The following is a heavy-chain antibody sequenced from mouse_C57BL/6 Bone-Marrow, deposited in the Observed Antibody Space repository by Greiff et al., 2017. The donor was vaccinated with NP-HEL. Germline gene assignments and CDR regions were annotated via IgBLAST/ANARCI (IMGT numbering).Heavy chain of an antibody. D-gene: IGHD2-4*01. Sequence: QVQLKQPGAELVKPGASVKLSCKASGYTFTSYWMQWVKQRPGQGLEWIGEIDPSDSYTNYNQKFKGKATLTVDTSSSTAYMQLSSLTSEDSAVYYCASWDYDEYYFDYWGQGTTLTVSS. V-gene: IGHV1-50*01. CDR3: ASWDYDEYYFDY. CDR2: IDPSDSYT. CDR1: GYTFTSYW. J-gene: IGHJ2*01.